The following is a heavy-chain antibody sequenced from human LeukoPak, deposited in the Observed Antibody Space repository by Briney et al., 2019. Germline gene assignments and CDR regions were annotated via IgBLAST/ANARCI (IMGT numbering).Heavy chain of an antibody. CDR2: INHSGST. Sequence: NPSETLSLTCAVYGGSFSGYYWSWIRQPPGKGLEWIGEINHSGSTNYNPSLKSRVTISVDTSKNQFSLKLSSVTAADTAVYYCAKTLEQGTYYFDYWGQGTLVTVSS. CDR3: AKTLEQGTYYFDY. D-gene: IGHD3/OR15-3a*01. J-gene: IGHJ4*02. CDR1: GGSFSGYY. V-gene: IGHV4-34*01.